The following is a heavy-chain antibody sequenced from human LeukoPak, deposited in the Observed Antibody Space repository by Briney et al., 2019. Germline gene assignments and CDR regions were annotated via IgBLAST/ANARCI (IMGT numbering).Heavy chain of an antibody. J-gene: IGHJ4*02. CDR3: AKDRDVWGSYRYTLDY. V-gene: IGHV1-8*01. CDR2: MNPNSGNT. D-gene: IGHD3-16*02. CDR1: GYTFTSYD. Sequence: ASVKVSCKASGYTFTSYDINWVRQATGQGLEWMGWMNPNSGNTGYAQKFQGRVTMTRNTSISTAYMELSSLRSEDTAVYYCAKDRDVWGSYRYTLDYWGQGTLVTVSS.